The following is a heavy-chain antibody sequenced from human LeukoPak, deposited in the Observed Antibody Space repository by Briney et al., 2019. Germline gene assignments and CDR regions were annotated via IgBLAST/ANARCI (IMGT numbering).Heavy chain of an antibody. V-gene: IGHV3-7*01. CDR1: GFTYSNYW. CDR2: IKQDGSEQ. Sequence: GGSLRLSCAASGFTYSNYWMTWVRQAPGKGLEWVANIKQDGSEQYYVDSVKGRFTISRDNAKNSLYLQMNSLRAEDTAVYYCARDQTPFVWGQGTLVTVSS. CDR3: ARDQTPFV. J-gene: IGHJ4*02.